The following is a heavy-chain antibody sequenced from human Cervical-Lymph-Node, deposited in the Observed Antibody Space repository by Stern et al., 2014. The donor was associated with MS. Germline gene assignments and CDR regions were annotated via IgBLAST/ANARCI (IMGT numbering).Heavy chain of an antibody. Sequence: EVRLLESGGNLVQPGGSLRLSCAASGFTFSSHGMSWVRQAPGKGLEWISTSSNSGDGTYYGDSVTGRFTISRDNSKNTVFLQMNSLRVEDTALYYCAKASRTSMFDYWGQGTLVTVSS. CDR3: AKASRTSMFDY. J-gene: IGHJ4*02. D-gene: IGHD2/OR15-2a*01. V-gene: IGHV3-23*01. CDR1: GFTFSSHG. CDR2: SSNSGDGT.